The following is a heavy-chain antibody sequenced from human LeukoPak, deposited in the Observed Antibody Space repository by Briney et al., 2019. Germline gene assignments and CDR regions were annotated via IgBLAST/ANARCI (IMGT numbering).Heavy chain of an antibody. CDR1: GGTFSSYA. CDR2: IIPILGIA. J-gene: IGHJ5*02. Sequence: ASVKVSCKASGGTFSSYAISWVRQAPGQGLEWMGRIIPILGIANYAQKFQGRVTITADKSTSTAYMELSSLRSEDTAVYYCARSSYDILENWFDPWGQGTLVTVSS. D-gene: IGHD3-9*01. V-gene: IGHV1-69*04. CDR3: ARSSYDILENWFDP.